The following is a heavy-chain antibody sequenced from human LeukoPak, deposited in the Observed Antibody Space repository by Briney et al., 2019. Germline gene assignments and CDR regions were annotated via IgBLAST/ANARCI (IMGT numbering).Heavy chain of an antibody. CDR2: INPNSGGT. J-gene: IGHJ6*03. CDR3: ARSHTAADYYYYYYMDV. D-gene: IGHD6-13*01. Sequence: GASVKVSCKASGYTFTGYYMHWVRQAPGQGLEWMGWINPNSGGTNYAQKFQGRVTMTRDTSISTAYMELSRLRSDDTAVYYCARSHTAADYYYYYYMDVWGKGTTVTISS. V-gene: IGHV1-2*02. CDR1: GYTFTGYY.